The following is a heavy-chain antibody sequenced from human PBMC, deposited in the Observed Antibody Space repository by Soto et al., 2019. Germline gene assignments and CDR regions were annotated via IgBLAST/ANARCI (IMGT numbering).Heavy chain of an antibody. CDR1: GFTFSSHA. V-gene: IGHV3-33*01. J-gene: IGHJ4*02. Sequence: GGSLRLSCAASGFTFSSHAMHWVRQAPGKGLEWVAVIWYDGSKKYYADSVRGRFTVARDDSKNTLSLQMNSLRVEDTAVYYCARDPGYSGFDFDYWGQGTLVTVSS. CDR3: ARDPGYSGFDFDY. D-gene: IGHD5-12*01. CDR2: IWYDGSKK.